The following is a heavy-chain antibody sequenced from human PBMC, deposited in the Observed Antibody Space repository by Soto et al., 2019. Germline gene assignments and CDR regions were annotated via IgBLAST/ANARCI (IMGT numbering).Heavy chain of an antibody. CDR1: GFTFSSYS. D-gene: IGHD3-22*01. CDR2: ISSSSSYI. Sequence: GGSLRLSCAASGFTFSSYSMNWVRQAPGKGLEWVSSISSSSSYIYYADSVKGRFTISRDNAKNSLYLQMNSLRAEDTAVYYCAREYYYDSSGYYVPLDYWGQGTLVTVYS. J-gene: IGHJ4*02. CDR3: AREYYYDSSGYYVPLDY. V-gene: IGHV3-21*01.